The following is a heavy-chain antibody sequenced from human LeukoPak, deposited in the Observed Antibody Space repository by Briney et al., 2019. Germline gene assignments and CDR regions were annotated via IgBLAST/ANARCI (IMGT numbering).Heavy chain of an antibody. V-gene: IGHV1-2*02. J-gene: IGHJ4*02. Sequence: ASVKVSCKASGYTFTGFYIHWVRQAPGQGLECMGCINPKSGCTNSAHKFQGRVTMTRDTSISTAYTALSSLRSDDTAVYYCASDTMDYIDGIDYWGQGTLVTVSS. CDR3: ASDTMDYIDGIDY. D-gene: IGHD4-11*01. CDR2: INPKSGCT. CDR1: GYTFTGFY.